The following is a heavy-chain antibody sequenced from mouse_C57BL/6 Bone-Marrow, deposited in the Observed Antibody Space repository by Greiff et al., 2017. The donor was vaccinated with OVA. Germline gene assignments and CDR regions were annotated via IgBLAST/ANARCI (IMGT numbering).Heavy chain of an antibody. J-gene: IGHJ3*01. D-gene: IGHD1-1*01. Sequence: QVQLQQSGPGLVQPSQSLSITCTVSGFSLTSYGVHWVRQSPGKGLEWLGVIWSGGSTAYNAAFISRLSISKDNSKIQVFFKMNSLQADDTAIYYCATNSPYYYGSSSFAYWGQGTLVTVSA. CDR2: IWSGGST. V-gene: IGHV2-2*01. CDR3: ATNSPYYYGSSSFAY. CDR1: GFSLTSYG.